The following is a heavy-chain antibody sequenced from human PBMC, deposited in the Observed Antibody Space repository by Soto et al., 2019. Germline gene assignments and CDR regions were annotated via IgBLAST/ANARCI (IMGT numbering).Heavy chain of an antibody. D-gene: IGHD6-13*01. J-gene: IGHJ6*02. CDR2: ISGSGGST. CDR1: GFTFSSYA. V-gene: IGHV3-23*01. CDR3: AKDGKEEQLVGYYYYYYGMDV. Sequence: GGSLRLSCAASGFTFSSYAMSWVRQAPGKGLEWVSAISGSGGSTYYADSVKGRFTISRDNSKNTLYLQMNSLRAKDTAVDYCAKDGKEEQLVGYYYYYYGMDVWGQGTTVTVSS.